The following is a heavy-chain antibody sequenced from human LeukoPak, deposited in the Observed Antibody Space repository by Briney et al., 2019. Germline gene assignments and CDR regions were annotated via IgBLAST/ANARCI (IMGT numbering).Heavy chain of an antibody. CDR2: ISWNSGSI. CDR1: GFTFDDYA. V-gene: IGHV3-9*01. CDR3: TRDLHNGGMDV. Sequence: PGRSLRLSCAASGFTFDDYAMHWVRQAPGKGLEWVSGISWNSGSIGYADSVKGRFTISRDNAKNSLYLQMNSLRAEDTALYYCTRDLHNGGMDVWGQGTTVTVSS. D-gene: IGHD1-1*01. J-gene: IGHJ6*02.